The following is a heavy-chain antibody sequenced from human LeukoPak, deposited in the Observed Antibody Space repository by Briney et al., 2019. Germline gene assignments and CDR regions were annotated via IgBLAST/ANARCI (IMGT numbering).Heavy chain of an antibody. CDR1: GFTFSSYG. V-gene: IGHV3-30*03. Sequence: GGSLRLSCAASGFTFSSYGMHWVRQAPGKGLEWVAVISYDGSNKYYADSVKGRFTISRDNSKNTLYLQMNSLRAEDTAVYYCARDPVVVTAIPRFYFDYWGQGTLVTVSS. CDR2: ISYDGSNK. CDR3: ARDPVVVTAIPRFYFDY. D-gene: IGHD2-21*02. J-gene: IGHJ4*02.